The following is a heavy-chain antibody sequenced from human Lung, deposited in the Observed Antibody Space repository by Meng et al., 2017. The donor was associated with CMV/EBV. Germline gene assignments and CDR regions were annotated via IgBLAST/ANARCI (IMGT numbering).Heavy chain of an antibody. CDR2: IDAANGNT. J-gene: IGHJ4*02. V-gene: IGHV1-3*01. CDR3: ARDRNYVHHFDY. Sequence: VECNGPGAPAKVSGKASVSTFTGYAMHLVRHASGQRLEWMGWIDAANGNTKYPQKFQGRVTITRDTSASTVFMELSSLISEDTAVYYCARDRNYVHHFDYWGQGTLVTVSS. CDR1: VSTFTGYA. D-gene: IGHD1-7*01.